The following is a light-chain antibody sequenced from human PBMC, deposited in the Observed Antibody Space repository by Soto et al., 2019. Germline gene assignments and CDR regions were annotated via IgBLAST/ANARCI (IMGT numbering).Light chain of an antibody. V-gene: IGKV4-1*01. J-gene: IGKJ1*01. CDR3: QQYDTTPRT. Sequence: DIVMTQSPDSLAVSLGERATINCKSSQSVLYSSNNKNYLVWYQQKPGQPPKLLIYWASTRESGVPDRFSGSGSGTDFTLTISSLQAEDVAVYYCQQYDTTPRTFGQGTKVEIK. CDR2: WAS. CDR1: QSVLYSSNNKNY.